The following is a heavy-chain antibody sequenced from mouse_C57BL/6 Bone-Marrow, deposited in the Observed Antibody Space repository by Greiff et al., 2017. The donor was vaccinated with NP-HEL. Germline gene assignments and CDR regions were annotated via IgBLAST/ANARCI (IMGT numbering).Heavy chain of an antibody. V-gene: IGHV1-64*01. CDR1: GYTFTSYW. Sequence: QVQLQQPGAELVKPGASVKLSCKASGYTFTSYWMHWVKQRPGRGLEWIGMIHPNSGSTNYNEKFKSKATLTVDKSSSTAYMQLSSLTSEDSAVYYCASGCSSLPWFAYWGQGTLVTVSA. CDR2: IHPNSGST. J-gene: IGHJ3*01. CDR3: ASGCSSLPWFAY. D-gene: IGHD1-1*01.